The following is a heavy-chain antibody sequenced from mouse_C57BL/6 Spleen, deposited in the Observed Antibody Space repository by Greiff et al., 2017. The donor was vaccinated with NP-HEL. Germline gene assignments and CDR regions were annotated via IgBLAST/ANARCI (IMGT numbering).Heavy chain of an antibody. CDR2: IWTGGGT. J-gene: IGHJ1*03. D-gene: IGHD1-1*01. Sequence: VKLVESGPGLVAPSQSLSITCTVSGFSLTSYAISWVRQPPGKGLEWLGVIWTGGGTNYNSALKSRLSISKDNSKSQVFLKMNSLQTDDTARYYCARNYYGSSYDWYFDVWGTGTTVTVSS. CDR3: ARNYYGSSYDWYFDV. CDR1: GFSLTSYA. V-gene: IGHV2-9-1*01.